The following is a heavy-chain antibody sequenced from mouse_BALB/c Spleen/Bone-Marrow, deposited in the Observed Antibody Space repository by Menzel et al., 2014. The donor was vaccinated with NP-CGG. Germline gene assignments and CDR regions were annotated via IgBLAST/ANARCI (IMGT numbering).Heavy chain of an antibody. D-gene: IGHD2-1*01. Sequence: EVKVVESGGGLVKPGGSLKLSCAVSGFTFSDYYMYWVRQNPEKRLEWVATINDGGSYTYYPDSVKGRFTISRDNAKNNLYLQMSSLKSEDTAMYYCARDGNFAMDYWGRGTSVTVSS. CDR3: ARDGNFAMDY. V-gene: IGHV5-4*02. CDR1: GFTFSDYY. CDR2: INDGGSYT. J-gene: IGHJ4*01.